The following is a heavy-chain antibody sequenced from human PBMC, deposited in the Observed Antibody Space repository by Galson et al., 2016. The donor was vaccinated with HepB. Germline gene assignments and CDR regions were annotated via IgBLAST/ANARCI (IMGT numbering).Heavy chain of an antibody. J-gene: IGHJ4*02. CDR2: INTNTGNP. D-gene: IGHD5-24*01. CDR3: ARAYNFFDY. V-gene: IGHV7-4-1*02. Sequence: SVKVSCKASGYTFIHFAVNWVRQAPGQGLEWMGWINTNTGNPTYAQDFTGRFVFSMDTSVSTAYLQINNLDAEDTAVYYCARAYNFFDYGGQGTVVTVSS. CDR1: GYTFIHFA.